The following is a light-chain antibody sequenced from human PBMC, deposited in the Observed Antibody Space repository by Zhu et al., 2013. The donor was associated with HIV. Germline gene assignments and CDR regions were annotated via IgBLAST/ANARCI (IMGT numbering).Light chain of an antibody. CDR2: DAS. Sequence: EIVLTQSPATLSLSPGERATLSCRASQSISSYLAWYQQKPGQAPRLLIYDASNRATGIPARFSGSGSGTDFTLTISRVEPEDLAVYYCQQYGTSYLFTFGPGTKVDIK. CDR1: QSISSY. V-gene: IGKV3-11*01. J-gene: IGKJ3*01. CDR3: QQYGTSYLFT.